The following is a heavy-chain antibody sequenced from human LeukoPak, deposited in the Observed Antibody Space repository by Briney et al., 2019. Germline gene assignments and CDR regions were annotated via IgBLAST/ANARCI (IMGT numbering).Heavy chain of an antibody. Sequence: GASVKVSCKASGGTFSSYAISWVRQAPGQGLEWMGRIIPIFGIANYAQKFQGRVTITADKSTSAAYMELSSLRSEDTAVYYCARDYVAACGIAAEGSRAADYWGQGTLVTVSS. CDR2: IIPIFGIA. D-gene: IGHD6-13*01. CDR1: GGTFSSYA. CDR3: ARDYVAACGIAAEGSRAADY. J-gene: IGHJ4*02. V-gene: IGHV1-69*04.